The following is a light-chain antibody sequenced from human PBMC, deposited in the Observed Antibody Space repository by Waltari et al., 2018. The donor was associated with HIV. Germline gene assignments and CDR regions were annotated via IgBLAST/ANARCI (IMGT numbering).Light chain of an antibody. CDR1: SSNIGTNP. J-gene: IGLJ3*02. CDR2: DTT. V-gene: IGLV1-51*01. Sequence: QSVLTQPPSVSTAPGQQATISCSGSSSNIGTNPVSWYQQFPRRFPNLLIYDTTRRPSGIPDRFSGSMSGTAATLDITGLQTGDEAEYYCGAWDNRLRSVVFGGGTKLAVL. CDR3: GAWDNRLRSVV.